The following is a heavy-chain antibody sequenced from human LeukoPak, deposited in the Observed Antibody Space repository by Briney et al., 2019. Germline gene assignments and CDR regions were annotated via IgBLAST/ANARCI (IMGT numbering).Heavy chain of an antibody. J-gene: IGHJ6*02. V-gene: IGHV1-46*01. Sequence: ASVKVSFKASGYIFTIYYMHWVRQAPGQGLEWMGIINPSGGSTSYAQKFQGRVTMTRDTSTSTVYMELSSLRSEDTAVYYCARVKRFLEWPYYYYGMDVWGQGTTVTVSS. D-gene: IGHD3-3*01. CDR3: ARVKRFLEWPYYYYGMDV. CDR2: INPSGGST. CDR1: GYIFTIYY.